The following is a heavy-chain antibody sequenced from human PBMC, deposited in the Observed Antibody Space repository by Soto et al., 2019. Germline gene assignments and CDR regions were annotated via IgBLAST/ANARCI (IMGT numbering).Heavy chain of an antibody. D-gene: IGHD2-8*01. CDR1: GGSISSYY. Sequence: SETLSLTCTVSGGSISSYYWSWIRQPPGKGLEWIGYIYYSGSTNYNPSLKSRVTISVDTSKNQFSLKLSSVTAADTAVYYCARVGDCTNGVCYNWGLGSHDYWGQGTLVTVSS. J-gene: IGHJ4*02. V-gene: IGHV4-59*01. CDR2: IYYSGST. CDR3: ARVGDCTNGVCYNWGLGSHDY.